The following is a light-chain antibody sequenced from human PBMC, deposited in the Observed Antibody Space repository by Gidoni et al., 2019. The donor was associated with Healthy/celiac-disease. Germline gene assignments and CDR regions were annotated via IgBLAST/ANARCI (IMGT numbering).Light chain of an antibody. V-gene: IGKV3-15*01. CDR3: QQYNNWPPGYT. CDR1: QSVSSN. Sequence: EIVMTHSPATLSVSPGERATLSCRASQSVSSNLAWYQQKPGQAPRLLIYGASTRATGIPARFSGSGSGTEFTLTISSLQSEDFAGYYCQQYNNWPPGYTFGQXTKLEIK. J-gene: IGKJ2*01. CDR2: GAS.